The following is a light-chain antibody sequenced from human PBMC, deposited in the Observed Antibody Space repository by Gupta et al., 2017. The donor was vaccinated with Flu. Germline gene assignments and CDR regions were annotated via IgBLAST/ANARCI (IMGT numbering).Light chain of an antibody. CDR2: AAS. V-gene: IGKV1-39*01. J-gene: IGKJ1*01. Sequence: PSSLSASVGYRVTIACRASENVGNYLNWYRHKPGKPPKLLIFAASTLQSGVPSRFSGSRSGTDFTLTISSLEPDDFATYYCQQSYITPRTFGPGTKVEI. CDR1: ENVGNY. CDR3: QQSYITPRT.